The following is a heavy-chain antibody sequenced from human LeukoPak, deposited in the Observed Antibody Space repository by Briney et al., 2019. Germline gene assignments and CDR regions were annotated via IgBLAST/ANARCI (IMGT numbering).Heavy chain of an antibody. CDR3: ARESETSGWYDY. CDR2: ISGSGGST. V-gene: IGHV3-23*01. D-gene: IGHD6-19*01. Sequence: GGSLRLSCAASGFTFNNYAMSWVRQAPGKGLEWVSGISGSGGSTYYADSVKGRFTISRDNTRKSLSLQMSSLRSEDTALYYCARESETSGWYDYWGQGTLVTVSS. J-gene: IGHJ4*02. CDR1: GFTFNNYA.